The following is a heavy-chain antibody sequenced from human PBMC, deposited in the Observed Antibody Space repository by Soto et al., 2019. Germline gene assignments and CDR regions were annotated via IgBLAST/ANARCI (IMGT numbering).Heavy chain of an antibody. D-gene: IGHD4-17*01. CDR2: VIPILGVV. CDR1: GGYYRSCT. V-gene: IGHV1-69*02. CDR3: ARASVGDYPPLDY. J-gene: IGHJ4*01. Sequence: QVQVVQSGAEVKKPGSSVKVSCKASGGYYRSCTITWVRQAPGQGLEWMGRVIPILGVVNYTQKFQGKVTFTADKSTSTAYMELSSLRSDDTAVYYCARASVGDYPPLDYWGQGTLVTISS.